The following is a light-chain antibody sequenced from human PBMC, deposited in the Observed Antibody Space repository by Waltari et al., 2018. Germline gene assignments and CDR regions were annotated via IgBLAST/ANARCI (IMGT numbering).Light chain of an antibody. CDR1: QSIRRH. J-gene: IGKJ1*01. Sequence: EIVMTQSPATMSVFPGERATLSCRASQSIRRHLAWYQHKPGQAPRLLIYGASTRATGIPARFSGSGSGTEFTLTISSLQSEDFAVYFCQQYDNWLRTFGQGTKVEIK. V-gene: IGKV3-15*01. CDR3: QQYDNWLRT. CDR2: GAS.